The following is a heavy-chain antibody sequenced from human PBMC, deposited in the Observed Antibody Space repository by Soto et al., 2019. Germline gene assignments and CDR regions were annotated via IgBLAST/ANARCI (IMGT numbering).Heavy chain of an antibody. CDR3: ARGLRCSSSSCYEAFDI. CDR1: GGSFSGYY. V-gene: IGHV4-34*01. D-gene: IGHD6-13*01. Sequence: SETLSLTCAVYGGSFSGYYWSWIRQPPGKGLEWIGEINHSGSTNYNPSLKSRVTISVDTSKNQFSLKLSSVTAADTAVYYCARGLRCSSSSCYEAFDIWGQGTMVTVSS. J-gene: IGHJ3*02. CDR2: INHSGST.